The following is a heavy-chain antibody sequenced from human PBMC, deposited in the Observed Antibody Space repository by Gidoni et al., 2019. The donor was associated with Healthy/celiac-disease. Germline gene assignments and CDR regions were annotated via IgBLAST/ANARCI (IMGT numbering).Heavy chain of an antibody. CDR2: ISSSGSTI. D-gene: IGHD3-22*01. V-gene: IGHV3-48*03. J-gene: IGHJ4*02. Sequence: VRQAPGKGLEWVSYISSSGSTIYYADSVKGRFTISRDNAKNSLYLQMNSLRAEDTAVYYCARVRGIVLDYWGQGTLVTVSS. CDR3: ARVRGIVLDY.